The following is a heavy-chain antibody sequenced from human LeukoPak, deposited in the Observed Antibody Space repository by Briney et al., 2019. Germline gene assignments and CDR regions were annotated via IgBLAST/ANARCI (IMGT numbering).Heavy chain of an antibody. CDR1: GFTFSSYA. J-gene: IGHJ6*03. V-gene: IGHV3-30-3*01. CDR3: ARPPSPPVFYYYYMDV. Sequence: GGSLRLSCAASGFTFSSYAMHWVRQAPGKGLEWVAVISYDGSNKYYADSVKGRFTISRDNSKNALYLQMNSLRAEDTAVYYCARPPSPPVFYYYYMDVWGKGTTVTVSS. CDR2: ISYDGSNK. D-gene: IGHD1-14*01.